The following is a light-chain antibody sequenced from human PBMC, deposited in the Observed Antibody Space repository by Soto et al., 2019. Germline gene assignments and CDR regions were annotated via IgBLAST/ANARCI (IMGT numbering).Light chain of an antibody. CDR3: CPYAGSSNVV. Sequence: QSVLTQPASVSGSPGQSITISCTGTSSDVGSYNLVSWYQQHPGKAPKLMIYEVSKRPSGVSNRFSGSKSGNTASLTISGLQAEDEADYYCCPYAGSSNVVFGGGTKLTVL. CDR1: SSDVGSYNL. J-gene: IGLJ2*01. CDR2: EVS. V-gene: IGLV2-23*02.